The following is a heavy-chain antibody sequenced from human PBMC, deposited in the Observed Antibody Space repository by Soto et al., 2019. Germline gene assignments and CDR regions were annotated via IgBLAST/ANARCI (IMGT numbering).Heavy chain of an antibody. CDR3: ARKVELRGSYYYYYDMDV. V-gene: IGHV1-2*02. CDR2: INPNSGGT. J-gene: IGHJ6*02. Sequence: GASVKVSCKASGYTFTDYYMHWVRQAPGQGLEWMGWINPNSGGTNYAQKFQGRVTMTRDTSISTAYMELSRLRSDDTAVYYCARKVELRGSYYYYYDMDVWGQGTTVTVSS. D-gene: IGHD1-7*01. CDR1: GYTFTDYY.